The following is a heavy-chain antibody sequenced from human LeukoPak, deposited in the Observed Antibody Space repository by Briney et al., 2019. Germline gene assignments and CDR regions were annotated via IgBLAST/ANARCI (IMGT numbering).Heavy chain of an antibody. D-gene: IGHD6-13*01. J-gene: IGHJ6*02. Sequence: PGGSLGLSCAASGFTFSRYNRHWFRQAPGKGLDWVSYISIRVSTIYYADSVKGRFTISRDNAKNSLYLQMNSLRAEDTAVYYCARDWAGAAETPSYYYYYYGMDVWGQGTTVTVSS. CDR2: ISIRVSTI. CDR1: GFTFSRYN. V-gene: IGHV3-48*04. CDR3: ARDWAGAAETPSYYYYYYGMDV.